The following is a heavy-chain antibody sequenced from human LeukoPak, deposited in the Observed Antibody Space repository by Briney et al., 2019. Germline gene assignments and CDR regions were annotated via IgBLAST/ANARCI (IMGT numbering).Heavy chain of an antibody. V-gene: IGHV3-74*01. Sequence: PGGSLRLSCAASGFTFRTFSMHWVREAPGKGLVWVSRINSDGSSTNYADSVKGRFTISRDNAKNTLYLQMNSLRAEDTAVYYCARDYYGSGRTHGMDVWGQGTTVTVSS. D-gene: IGHD3-10*01. CDR3: ARDYYGSGRTHGMDV. CDR1: GFTFRTFS. CDR2: INSDGSST. J-gene: IGHJ6*02.